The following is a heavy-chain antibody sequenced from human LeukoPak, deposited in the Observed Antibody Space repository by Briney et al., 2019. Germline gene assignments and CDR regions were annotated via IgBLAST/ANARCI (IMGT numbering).Heavy chain of an antibody. D-gene: IGHD2-2*01. V-gene: IGHV1-18*01. Sequence: ASVKVSCKASGYTFTTYSLAWVRQAPGQSLEWMGWISVNNGGTNYAQSFQDRVTLTRDTSTNTAYLELRSLRSDDTAIIYCATATQPRGYFLHWGQGTLVAVSS. CDR2: ISVNNGGT. CDR3: ATATQPRGYFLH. J-gene: IGHJ1*01. CDR1: GYTFTTYS.